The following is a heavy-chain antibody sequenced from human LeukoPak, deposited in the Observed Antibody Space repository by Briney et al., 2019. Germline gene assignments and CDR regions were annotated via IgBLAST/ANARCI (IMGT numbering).Heavy chain of an antibody. D-gene: IGHD1-1*01. CDR3: TRQRAFEVLDY. Sequence: PSETLSLTCIVSGGSISPYYWSWIRQPPGSGLEWIAYIYHSGSTSYNPSLKSRVAISVDTSNNEVSLKLSSVTAADSAVYYCTRQRAFEVLDYWGQGTLVTVSS. J-gene: IGHJ4*02. CDR1: GGSISPYY. CDR2: IYHSGST. V-gene: IGHV4-59*08.